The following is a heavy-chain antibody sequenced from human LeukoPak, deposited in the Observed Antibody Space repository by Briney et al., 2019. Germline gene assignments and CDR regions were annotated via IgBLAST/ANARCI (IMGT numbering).Heavy chain of an antibody. D-gene: IGHD3-10*01. CDR1: GFTISSNY. Sequence: GGSLRLSCAASGFTISSNYMSWVRQAPGKGLEWVSGINWNGGTTGYADSVKGRFTISRDSAKNSLYLQMNSLRAEDTALYYCARDQWFGEPIGPYYFDYWGQGTLVTVSS. J-gene: IGHJ4*02. CDR2: INWNGGTT. CDR3: ARDQWFGEPIGPYYFDY. V-gene: IGHV3-20*04.